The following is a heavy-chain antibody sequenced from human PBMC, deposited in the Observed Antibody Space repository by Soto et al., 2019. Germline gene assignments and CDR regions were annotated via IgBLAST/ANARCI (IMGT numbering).Heavy chain of an antibody. CDR1: GGSFSGYY. J-gene: IGHJ5*02. CDR2: INHSGST. D-gene: IGHD3-3*01. V-gene: IGHV4-34*01. CDR3: ARETHDFWSGYYLRWFDP. Sequence: SETLSLTCAVDGGSFSGYYWSWIRQPPGKGLEWIGEINHSGSTNYNPSLKSRVTISVDTSKNQFSLKLSSVTAADTAVYYCARETHDFWSGYYLRWFDPWGQGTLVTVSS.